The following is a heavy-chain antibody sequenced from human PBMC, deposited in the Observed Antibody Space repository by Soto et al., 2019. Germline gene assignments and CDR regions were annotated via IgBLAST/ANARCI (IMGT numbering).Heavy chain of an antibody. CDR3: SRALNWGTYYYYGMDV. V-gene: IGHV4-30-4*01. CDR2: IYYSGST. D-gene: IGHD7-27*01. J-gene: IGHJ6*02. Sequence: SETLSLTCTVSGGSISSGDYYWSWIRQPPGKGLEWIGYIYYSGSTYYKPSLKSRVTISVDTSKNQYSLKLSSVTAADTAEYYCSRALNWGTYYYYGMDVWGQGTTVTVSS. CDR1: GGSISSGDYY.